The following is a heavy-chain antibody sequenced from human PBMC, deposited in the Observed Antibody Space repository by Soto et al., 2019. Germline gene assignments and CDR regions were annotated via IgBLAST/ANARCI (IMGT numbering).Heavy chain of an antibody. Sequence: SVTLSLTCTVSGGSISSSSYYWGWIRQPPGKGLEWIGSIYYSGSTYYNPSLKSRVTISVDTSKNQFSPKLSSVTAADSAVYFCASHSSITMIVVFPPYFDYRGQGTLVTVSS. D-gene: IGHD3-22*01. CDR3: ASHSSITMIVVFPPYFDY. J-gene: IGHJ4*02. CDR1: GGSISSSSYY. V-gene: IGHV4-39*01. CDR2: IYYSGST.